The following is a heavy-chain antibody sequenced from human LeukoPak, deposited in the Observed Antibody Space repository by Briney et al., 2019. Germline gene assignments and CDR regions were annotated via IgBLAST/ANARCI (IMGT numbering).Heavy chain of an antibody. CDR3: ASWGLRYFDYPYFDY. J-gene: IGHJ4*02. V-gene: IGHV1-2*02. Sequence: GASVKVSCKASGYTFTGYYMHWVRQAPGQGLEWMGWINPNSGGTNYAQKFQGRVTMTRDTSISTAYMELSRLRSDDTAVYYCASWGLRYFDYPYFDYWGQGTLVTVSS. CDR1: GYTFTGYY. D-gene: IGHD3-9*01. CDR2: INPNSGGT.